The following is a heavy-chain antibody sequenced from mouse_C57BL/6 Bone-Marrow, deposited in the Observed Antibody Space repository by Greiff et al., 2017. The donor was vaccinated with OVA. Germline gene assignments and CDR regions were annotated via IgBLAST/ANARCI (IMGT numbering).Heavy chain of an antibody. D-gene: IGHD2-3*01. Sequence: QVQLKQPGAELVKPGASVKLSCKASGYTFTSYWMQWVKQRPGQGLEWIGEIDPSDSYTNYNQKFKGKATLTVDTSSSTAYMQLSSLTSEDSAVYYCAIDGYFYAMDYWGQGTSVTVSS. CDR1: GYTFTSYW. J-gene: IGHJ4*01. V-gene: IGHV1-50*01. CDR2: IDPSDSYT. CDR3: AIDGYFYAMDY.